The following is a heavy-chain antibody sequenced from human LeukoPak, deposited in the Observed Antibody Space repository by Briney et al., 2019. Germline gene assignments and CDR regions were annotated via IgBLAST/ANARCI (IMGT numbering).Heavy chain of an antibody. CDR3: ASGPGSSWYNDDDY. CDR1: GFTFSSYW. J-gene: IGHJ4*02. V-gene: IGHV3-7*03. D-gene: IGHD6-13*01. CDR2: IKQDGSEK. Sequence: GGSLRLSCAASGFTFSSYWMSWVRQAPGKGLEWVANIKQDGSEKYYVDSVKGRFTISRDNAKNSLYLQMNSLRAEDTAVYYCASGPGSSWYNDDDYWGQGTLVTVSS.